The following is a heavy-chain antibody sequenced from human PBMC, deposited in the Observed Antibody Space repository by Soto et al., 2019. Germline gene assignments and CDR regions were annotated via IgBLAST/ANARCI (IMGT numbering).Heavy chain of an antibody. Sequence: QLQLQESGPGLVKPSETLSLTCTVSGDSISSSSHYWGWIRQPPGKGLEWIGSIYYSGSTYYNPSLRSRVTISVDTAKNQFSLKLSSVTAADTAVYFCASSYYCDSSAYWGQGTLVSVSS. V-gene: IGHV4-39*01. CDR1: GDSISSSSHY. CDR3: ASSYYCDSSAY. J-gene: IGHJ4*02. CDR2: IYYSGST. D-gene: IGHD3-22*01.